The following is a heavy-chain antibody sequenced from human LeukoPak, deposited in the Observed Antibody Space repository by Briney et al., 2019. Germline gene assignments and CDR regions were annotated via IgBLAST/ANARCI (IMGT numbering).Heavy chain of an antibody. CDR2: FDPEDGET. D-gene: IGHD6-6*01. CDR3: ARSVEKNLEYSSSSRGSDY. CDR1: GYTLTELS. V-gene: IGHV1-24*01. J-gene: IGHJ4*02. Sequence: ASVKVSCKVSGYTLTELSMHWVRQAPGRGIDWMGGFDPEDGETIYAQKFQGRVTITRDTSASTAYMELSSLRSEDTAVYYCARSVEKNLEYSSSSRGSDYWGQGTLVTVSS.